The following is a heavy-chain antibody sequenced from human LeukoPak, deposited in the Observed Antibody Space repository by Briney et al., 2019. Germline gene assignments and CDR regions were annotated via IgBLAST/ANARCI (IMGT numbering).Heavy chain of an antibody. V-gene: IGHV3-9*01. CDR1: GFTFDNYA. Sequence: GRSLRLSCAASGFTFDNYAMHWVRQATGKGLEWLSIISWNSGYIGYADSVKGRFTISRDNAKKSLDLQMNSLRAEDTAFYYCAKVRGTYSSGYFFDYWGQGTLVTVSS. CDR2: ISWNSGYI. J-gene: IGHJ4*02. CDR3: AKVRGTYSSGYFFDY. D-gene: IGHD6-19*01.